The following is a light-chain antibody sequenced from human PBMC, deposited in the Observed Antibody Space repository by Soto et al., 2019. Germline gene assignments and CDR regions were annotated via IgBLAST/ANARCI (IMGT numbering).Light chain of an antibody. CDR1: QSISSY. J-gene: IGKJ5*01. CDR3: QQYGSSPIT. CDR2: AAS. V-gene: IGKV1-39*01. Sequence: DIQMTQSPSSLSASVGDRVTITCRASQSISSYLNWYQQKPGKAPKLLIYAASSLQSGVPSRFSGSGSGTDFTLNITRLEPEDFAVYYCQQYGSSPITFGQGTRLEIK.